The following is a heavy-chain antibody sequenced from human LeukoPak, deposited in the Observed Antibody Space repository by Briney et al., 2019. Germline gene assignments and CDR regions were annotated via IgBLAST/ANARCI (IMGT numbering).Heavy chain of an antibody. CDR3: ARLDSSGYCDY. CDR1: GGSISSSSYY. D-gene: IGHD3-22*01. J-gene: IGHJ4*02. V-gene: IGHV4-39*01. CDR2: IYYSGST. Sequence: SETLSLTCTVSGGSISSSSYYWGWIRQPPGKGLEWIGSIYYSGSTYYNPSLKSRVTISVDTSKNQFSLKLSSVTAADTAVYYCARLDSSGYCDYWGQGTLVTVSS.